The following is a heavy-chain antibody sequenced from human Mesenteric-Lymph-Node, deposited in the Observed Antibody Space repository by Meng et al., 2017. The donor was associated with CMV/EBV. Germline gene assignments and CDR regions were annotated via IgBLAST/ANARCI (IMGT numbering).Heavy chain of an antibody. Sequence: ASVKVSCKASGYTFTGYFFHWVRQAPGQGLEYMGWINPNSGGTNYAQKFQGRVTMTRDTSISTAYMELRSLTSDDTAVYYCARSSSGPWYYDHWGQGTLVTVSS. CDR2: INPNSGGT. D-gene: IGHD3-10*01. CDR1: GYTFTGYF. V-gene: IGHV1-2*02. J-gene: IGHJ4*02. CDR3: ARSSSGPWYYDH.